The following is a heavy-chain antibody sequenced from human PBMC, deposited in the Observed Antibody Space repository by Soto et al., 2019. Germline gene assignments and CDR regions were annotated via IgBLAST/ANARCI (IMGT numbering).Heavy chain of an antibody. CDR2: ISGSGGST. J-gene: IGHJ4*02. Sequence: GGSLRLSCAASGFPFSSYAMRWVRQAPGKGLEWVSAISGSGGSTYYAFSVKGRFTISRDNSKNTLYLQMNSLRAEDTAVYYCAKDPYSSRWYFFDYWGQGTLVTVSS. CDR3: AKDPYSSRWYFFDY. V-gene: IGHV3-23*01. CDR1: GFPFSSYA. D-gene: IGHD6-19*01.